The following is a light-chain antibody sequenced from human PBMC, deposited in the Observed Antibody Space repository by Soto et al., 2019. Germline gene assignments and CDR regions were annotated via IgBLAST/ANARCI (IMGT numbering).Light chain of an antibody. Sequence: DIVMTPSPLSLPFTPGEPASISCRSSQSPLHSNGYNYLAWYLHKPGQSPHFLIYLGSDRASGVPDRFSGSGSGTDFTLNISRVEAENGGVYYCMQALQTPWTFDQGTKVEIK. CDR3: MQALQTPWT. V-gene: IGKV2-28*01. CDR1: QSPLHSNGYNY. J-gene: IGKJ1*01. CDR2: LGS.